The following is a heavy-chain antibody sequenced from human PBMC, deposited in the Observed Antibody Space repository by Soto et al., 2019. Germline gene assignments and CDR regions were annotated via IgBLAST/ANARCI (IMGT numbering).Heavy chain of an antibody. J-gene: IGHJ4*02. Sequence: QVQLQQWGAGLLKPSETLSLTCAVYSRSFRDYYWTWIRQPPGKGLEFIGEINHSGTTHYIPSLKSRVTISVDTSKNHFSLKMNSVTAADTAVYYCARSPKSTDFPYYFDFWGQGTLVTVSS. CDR3: ARSPKSTDFPYYFDF. D-gene: IGHD2-21*01. CDR1: SRSFRDYY. V-gene: IGHV4-34*01. CDR2: INHSGTT.